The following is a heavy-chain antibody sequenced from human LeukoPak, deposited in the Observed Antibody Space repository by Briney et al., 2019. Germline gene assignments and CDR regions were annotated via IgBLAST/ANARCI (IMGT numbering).Heavy chain of an antibody. CDR1: GFTFSSYW. J-gene: IGHJ6*02. D-gene: IGHD2-2*01. CDR2: IKQDGSEK. Sequence: GGSLRLSCAASGFTFSSYWMSWVRQAPGEGLEWVANIKQDGSEKYYVDSVKGRFTISRDNAKNSLYLQMNSLRAEDTAVYYCARDRIVVVPASLLDYYYYYGMDVWGQGTTVTVSS. CDR3: ARDRIVVVPASLLDYYYYYGMDV. V-gene: IGHV3-7*01.